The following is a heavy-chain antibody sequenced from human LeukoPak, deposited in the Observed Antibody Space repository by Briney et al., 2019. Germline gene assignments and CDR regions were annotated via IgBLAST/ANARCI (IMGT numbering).Heavy chain of an antibody. Sequence: GGSLRLSCAASGFTFSDYYMSWIRQAPGKGLEWVSYISSSGSTIYYADSVKGRFTISRDNAKNSLYLQMNSLRAEDTAVYYCARAERELLEEYFQHRGQGTLVTVSS. J-gene: IGHJ1*01. CDR2: ISSSGSTI. V-gene: IGHV3-11*01. D-gene: IGHD1-26*01. CDR1: GFTFSDYY. CDR3: ARAERELLEEYFQH.